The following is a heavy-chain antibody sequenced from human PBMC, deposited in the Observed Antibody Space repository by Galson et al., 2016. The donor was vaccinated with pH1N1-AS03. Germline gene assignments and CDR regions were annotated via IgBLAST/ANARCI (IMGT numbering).Heavy chain of an antibody. CDR3: ARVEYSSSPRPGAFDP. J-gene: IGHJ3*01. V-gene: IGHV3-30*07. D-gene: IGHD6-6*01. Sequence: SLRLSCAASGFTFSTCAMHWVHQAPGKGLEWVAAISYDGSKKYYPDSVKGRFTISRDNSKNTVSLQMNSLRAEDTAVYYCARVEYSSSPRPGAFDPWGQGTMVTVSS. CDR1: GFTFSTCA. CDR2: ISYDGSKK.